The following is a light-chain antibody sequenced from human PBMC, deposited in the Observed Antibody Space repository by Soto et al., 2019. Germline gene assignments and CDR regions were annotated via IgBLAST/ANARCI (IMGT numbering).Light chain of an antibody. CDR1: HSLSIN. Sequence: EILLTLSPDTLSVLLGDKFTLSCTASHSLSINLARYQHKPRHAPRRLSHTGSTRATGIPARFSGSGSGRDFTHTINSLEPEDLAVNYCQPRSNWPLTSGGGTKVDI. CDR3: QPRSNWPLT. J-gene: IGKJ4*01. CDR2: TGS. V-gene: IGKV3-11*02.